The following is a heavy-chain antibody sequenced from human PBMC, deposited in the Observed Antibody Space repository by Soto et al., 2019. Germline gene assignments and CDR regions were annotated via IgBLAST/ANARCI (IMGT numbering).Heavy chain of an antibody. Sequence: SVKVSCKASGGTFSRYAISWVRQAPGQGLEWMGGIIPLFGKANYAQKFQGRVTITADESTSTAYMELSSLRSEDTAVYYCARDGTLYDSSGYYYLYWGQGTLGTVSS. CDR2: IIPLFGKA. CDR1: GGTFSRYA. J-gene: IGHJ4*02. D-gene: IGHD3-22*01. V-gene: IGHV1-69*13. CDR3: ARDGTLYDSSGYYYLY.